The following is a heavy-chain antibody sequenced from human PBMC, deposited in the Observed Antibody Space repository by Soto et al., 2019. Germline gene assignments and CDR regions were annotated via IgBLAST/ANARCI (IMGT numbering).Heavy chain of an antibody. CDR2: IYYSGST. Sequence: SETLSLTCTVSGGSISSSSYYWGWIRQPPGKGLEWIGSIYYSGSTYYNPSLKSRVTISVDTSKNQFSLKLSSVTAADTAVYYCASVYDFWSGYYNGWFDPWGQGTLGTVAS. J-gene: IGHJ5*02. CDR1: GGSISSSSYY. V-gene: IGHV4-39*01. CDR3: ASVYDFWSGYYNGWFDP. D-gene: IGHD3-3*01.